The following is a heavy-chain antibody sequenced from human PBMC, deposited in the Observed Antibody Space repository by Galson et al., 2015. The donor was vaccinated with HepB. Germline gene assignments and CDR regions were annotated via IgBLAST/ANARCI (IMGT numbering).Heavy chain of an antibody. CDR1: GFTFSSYA. V-gene: IGHV3-30-3*01. CDR3: ARDIVVVPDAIPDYYGMDV. J-gene: IGHJ6*02. D-gene: IGHD2-2*01. CDR2: ISYDGSNK. Sequence: SLRLSCAASGFTFSSYAMHWVRQAPGKGLEWVAVISYDGSNKYYADSVKGRFTISRDNSKNTLYLQMNSLRAEDTAVYYCARDIVVVPDAIPDYYGMDVWGQGTTVTVSS.